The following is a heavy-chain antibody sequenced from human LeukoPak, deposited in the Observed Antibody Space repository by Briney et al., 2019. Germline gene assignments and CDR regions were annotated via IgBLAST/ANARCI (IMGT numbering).Heavy chain of an antibody. D-gene: IGHD1-20*01. CDR1: GFTFSSYG. Sequence: GGSLRLSCGASGFTFSSYGMHWVRQAPGKGLEWVEVIWYDGSNKYYAASVKGRFTISRDNSANTLYLQMNSLRGEDTAVYYCARGTNWNYFDHWGQGTPVTVSS. V-gene: IGHV3-33*01. CDR3: ARGTNWNYFDH. CDR2: IWYDGSNK. J-gene: IGHJ4*02.